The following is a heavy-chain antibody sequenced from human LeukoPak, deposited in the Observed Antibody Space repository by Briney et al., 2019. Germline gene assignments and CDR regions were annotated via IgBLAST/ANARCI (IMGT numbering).Heavy chain of an antibody. J-gene: IGHJ4*02. CDR1: GGSISSNSYY. Sequence: SETLSLTCTVSGGSISSNSYYWGWIRQPPGEGLEWIGYIYSSGSTNYNPSLKSRVTIFVDTSKNQFSLKLSSVTAADTAVYYCARRSSTWSFDYWGQGTLVTVSS. CDR2: IYSSGST. CDR3: ARRSSTWSFDY. V-gene: IGHV4-61*05. D-gene: IGHD6-13*01.